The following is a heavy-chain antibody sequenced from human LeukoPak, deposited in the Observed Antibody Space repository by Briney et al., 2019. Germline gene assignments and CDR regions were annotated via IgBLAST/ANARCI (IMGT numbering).Heavy chain of an antibody. CDR2: ISSSHI. CDR1: GFTFSFYL. CDR3: ARDDNWNDKPFDL. J-gene: IGHJ4*02. Sequence: PGGSLRLSCTAPGFTFSFYLMNWVRQAPGKGLEWVSSISSSHIYYADSLKGRFTVSRDNAKSSLYLQMNNLRAEDTAVYYCARDDNWNDKPFDLWGQGTLVTVSS. D-gene: IGHD1-20*01. V-gene: IGHV3-21*01.